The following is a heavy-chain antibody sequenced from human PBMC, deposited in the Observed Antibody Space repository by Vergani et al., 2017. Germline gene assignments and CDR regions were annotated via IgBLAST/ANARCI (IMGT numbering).Heavy chain of an antibody. V-gene: IGHV3-23*01. CDR3: VKGAGSYENFFDS. CDR1: GFTFSTYA. J-gene: IGHJ4*02. D-gene: IGHD1-26*01. CDR2: LTGVGGST. Sequence: EVQLLESGGSLKQPGGSVRLSCAASGFTFSTYAMHWVRQAPGKGLEWVSALTGVGGSTYYADSFKGRFIISRDNSRDTLYLQMNSLRPEDTATYYCVKGAGSYENFFDSWGQGTLVTVSS.